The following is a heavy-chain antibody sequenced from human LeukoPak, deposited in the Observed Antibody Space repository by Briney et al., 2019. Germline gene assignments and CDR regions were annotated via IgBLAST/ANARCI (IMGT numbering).Heavy chain of an antibody. D-gene: IGHD2-2*02. V-gene: IGHV1-2*02. CDR1: GYTFTGYY. J-gene: IGHJ4*02. CDR2: INPNSGVT. CDR3: ARVDYTTSDFDY. Sequence: AASVKVSCKASGYTFTGYYIHWVPQAPGQGLEWMGWINPNSGVTNYAQKFQGRVTMTRDRSISTAYVEVSRLTSDDTAVYFCARVDYTTSDFDYWGQGTLVTVSS.